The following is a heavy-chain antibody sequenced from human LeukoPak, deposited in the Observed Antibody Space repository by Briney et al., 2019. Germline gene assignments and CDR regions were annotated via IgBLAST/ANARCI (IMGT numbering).Heavy chain of an antibody. CDR1: GYTFTGYY. Sequence: ASVKVSCKASGYTFTGYYMHWVRQAPGQGLEWMGRINPNSGGTNYAQKFQGRVTMTRDTSISTAYMELSRLRSDGTAVYYCARFIAAAIDYFDYWGQGTLVTVSS. CDR3: ARFIAAAIDYFDY. D-gene: IGHD6-13*01. V-gene: IGHV1-2*06. CDR2: INPNSGGT. J-gene: IGHJ4*02.